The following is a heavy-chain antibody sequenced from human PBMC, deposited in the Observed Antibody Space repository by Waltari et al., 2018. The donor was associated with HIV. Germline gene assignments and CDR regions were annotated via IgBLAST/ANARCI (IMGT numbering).Heavy chain of an antibody. Sequence: EVQLVESGGGLVKPGGSLRLSCAASGFTFSSSSMNWARQAPGEGLEWFSSIGSSPSHIFYADSVKGRFTISRDNAKNSLYLQMNSLRAEDTAVYYCARGYDSSATYPDYWGQGTLVTVSS. D-gene: IGHD3-22*01. V-gene: IGHV3-21*01. CDR3: ARGYDSSATYPDY. J-gene: IGHJ4*02. CDR2: IGSSPSHI. CDR1: GFTFSSSS.